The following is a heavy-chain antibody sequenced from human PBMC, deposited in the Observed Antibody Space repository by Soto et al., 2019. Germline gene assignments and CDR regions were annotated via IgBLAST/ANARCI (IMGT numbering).Heavy chain of an antibody. V-gene: IGHV3-23*01. D-gene: IGHD4-4*01. CDR1: GFTFSSYA. J-gene: IGHJ4*02. CDR3: AKNSNPWPYYFDY. Sequence: EVQLLVSGGGLVQPGGSLRLSCAASGFTFSSYAMSWVRRAPGKQLEWVSAVSGSGAITYYAVSVKGRFTVSRDNSKNTLYLQMNSLRGEDTAVYYCAKNSNPWPYYFDYWGQGTLVAVSS. CDR2: VSGSGAIT.